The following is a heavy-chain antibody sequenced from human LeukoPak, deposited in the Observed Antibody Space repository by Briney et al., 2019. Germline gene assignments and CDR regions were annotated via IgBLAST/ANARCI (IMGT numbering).Heavy chain of an antibody. CDR2: IYYSGST. Sequence: SETLSLTCTVSGGPISSYYWSWIRQPPGKGLEWIGYIYYSGSTNYNPSLKSRVTISVDTSKNQFSLKLSSVTAADTAVYYCARSTYYYDGSGYYDAEYFQHWGQGTLVTVSS. CDR1: GGPISSYY. J-gene: IGHJ1*01. D-gene: IGHD3-22*01. V-gene: IGHV4-59*01. CDR3: ARSTYYYDGSGYYDAEYFQH.